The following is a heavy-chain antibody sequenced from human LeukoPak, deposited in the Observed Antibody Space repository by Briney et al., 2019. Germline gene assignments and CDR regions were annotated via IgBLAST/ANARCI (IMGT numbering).Heavy chain of an antibody. Sequence: GGSLRLSCAASGFTFCSYEMNWVRQAPGKGLEWVSYISSSGSMIYYADSVKGRFTISRDNVKNSLYLQMHSLRADDTAIYYCAGTDVGYWGQGTLVTVSS. CDR3: AGTDVGY. V-gene: IGHV3-48*03. CDR2: ISSSGSMI. CDR1: GFTFCSYE. J-gene: IGHJ4*02.